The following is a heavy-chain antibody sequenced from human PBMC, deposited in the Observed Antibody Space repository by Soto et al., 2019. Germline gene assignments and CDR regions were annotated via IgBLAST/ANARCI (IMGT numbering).Heavy chain of an antibody. CDR3: ARYRISGSWSKFDY. D-gene: IGHD6-13*01. Sequence: SEPLSLTGRVSGLTISMASYYWIWIRQHPGKGLEWVGNIYYNGSTYYSPSLKSRVTVWFDTSKNQFSLRLTSVTAADTAVYYCARYRISGSWSKFDYWGQGTRVTVSS. V-gene: IGHV4-31*03. CDR2: IYYNGST. J-gene: IGHJ4*02. CDR1: GLTISMASYY.